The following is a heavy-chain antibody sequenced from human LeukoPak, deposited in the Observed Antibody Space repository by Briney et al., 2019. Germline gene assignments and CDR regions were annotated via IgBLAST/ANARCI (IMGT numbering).Heavy chain of an antibody. V-gene: IGHV3-7*03. J-gene: IGHJ3*01. CDR3: AKGKVNHDGALDA. Sequence: GGSLRLSCAASGFTFSSYWMSWVRQAPGKGLEWVANIKQDGSEKYYVDSVKGRFTISRDNAKNSLYLQMNSLRAEDTAVYYCAKGKVNHDGALDAWGQGTLVTVSS. D-gene: IGHD2-21*01. CDR1: GFTFSSYW. CDR2: IKQDGSEK.